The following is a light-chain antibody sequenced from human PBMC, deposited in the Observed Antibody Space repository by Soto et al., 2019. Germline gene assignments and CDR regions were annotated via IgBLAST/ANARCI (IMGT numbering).Light chain of an antibody. V-gene: IGKV3-15*01. CDR2: GAS. J-gene: IGKJ5*01. Sequence: ELVMTQSTATLSVSQGARATLSCRASQSVSSNLAWYQQKPGQAPRLLIYGASTRATGIPARFSGSGSGTEFTLTISSLQSEDFAVYYCQQYNNWRITFGQGTRLEIK. CDR1: QSVSSN. CDR3: QQYNNWRIT.